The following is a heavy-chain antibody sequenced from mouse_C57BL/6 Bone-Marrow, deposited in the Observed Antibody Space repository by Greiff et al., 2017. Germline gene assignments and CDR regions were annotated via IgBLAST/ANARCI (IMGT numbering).Heavy chain of an antibody. V-gene: IGHV1-18*01. CDR2: INPDNGGT. D-gene: IGHD1-1*01. Sequence: EVQLQQSGPELVKPGASVKIPCKASGYTFTDYNMDWVKQSHGKSLEWIGDINPDNGGTNYNEKFKGKATLTVDKSSSTAYMELSRLPSEDSAVYECARRYKDYGYGYGDDWGKGTTVTVSS. CDR3: ARRYKDYGYGYGDD. J-gene: IGHJ1*03. CDR1: GYTFTDYN.